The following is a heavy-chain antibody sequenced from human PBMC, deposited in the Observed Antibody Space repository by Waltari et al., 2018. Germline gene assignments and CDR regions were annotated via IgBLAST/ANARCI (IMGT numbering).Heavy chain of an antibody. CDR3: ARDDVDSSAFGGF. Sequence: QLVQSGAEVKKPGASVKVSCKGSGYIFSNYGVTWVRQAPGQGLEWMGWIRGYNGDAKYEEKFEGRVTMTRDTSTSTAYMEIRGLRSDDTAVYFCARDDVDSSAFGGFWGQGTQVTVSS. CDR1: GYIFSNYG. CDR2: IRGYNGDA. V-gene: IGHV1-18*01. J-gene: IGHJ4*02. D-gene: IGHD3-16*01.